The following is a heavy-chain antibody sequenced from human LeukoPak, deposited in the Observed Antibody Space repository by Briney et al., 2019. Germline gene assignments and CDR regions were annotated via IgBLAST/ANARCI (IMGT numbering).Heavy chain of an antibody. D-gene: IGHD3-22*01. J-gene: IGHJ3*02. CDR3: ASYYYDSSGYWVHAFDI. CDR1: GFTFSTFG. Sequence: GRSLRLSCAASGFTFSTFGMHWVRQAPGKGLEWVSYISSSGRTIYNADSVKGRFTISRDNAKNSLYLQMNSLRAEDTAVYYCASYYYDSSGYWVHAFDIWGQGTMVTVSS. V-gene: IGHV3-48*04. CDR2: ISSSGRTI.